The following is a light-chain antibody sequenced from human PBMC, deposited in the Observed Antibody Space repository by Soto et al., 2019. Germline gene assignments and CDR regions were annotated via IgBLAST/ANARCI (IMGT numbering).Light chain of an antibody. J-gene: IGKJ1*01. CDR3: QQYNNWPRT. V-gene: IGKV1-39*01. CDR1: QSISSY. Sequence: DIQMTQSPSSLSASVGDRVTITCRASQSISSYLNLYQQKPGKAPKLLIYAASSLQSGVPSRFSGSGSGTDFTLTISSLQSEDFAVYYCQQYNNWPRTFGQGTKVDI. CDR2: AAS.